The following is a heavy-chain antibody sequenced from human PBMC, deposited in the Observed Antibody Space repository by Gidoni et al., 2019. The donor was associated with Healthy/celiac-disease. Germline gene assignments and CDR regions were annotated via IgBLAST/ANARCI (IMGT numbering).Heavy chain of an antibody. J-gene: IGHJ4*02. Sequence: EVQLVESGGGLVQPGRPLRLPFSASGFTFRSSALHRGRQAPGKGLEYGSAISSNGGSTYYADSVKGRFTISRDNSKNTLYLQMSSLRTEDTAVYYCVYGREELDFDYWGQGTLVTVSS. CDR2: ISSNGGST. CDR1: GFTFRSSA. CDR3: VYGREELDFDY. V-gene: IGHV3-64D*06. D-gene: IGHD1-26*01.